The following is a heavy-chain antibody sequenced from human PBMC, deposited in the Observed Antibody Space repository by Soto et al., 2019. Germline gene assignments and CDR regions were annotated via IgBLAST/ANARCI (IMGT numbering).Heavy chain of an antibody. CDR3: AKDPRGGYSYGRDY. CDR2: ISGSGGST. Sequence: EVQLLESGGGLVQPGGSPRLSCAASGFTFSSYAMSWVRQAPGKGLEWVSAISGSGGSTYYADSVKGRFTISRDNSKNTLYLQMNSLRAEDTAVYYCAKDPRGGYSYGRDYWGQGTLVTVSS. J-gene: IGHJ4*02. CDR1: GFTFSSYA. D-gene: IGHD5-18*01. V-gene: IGHV3-23*01.